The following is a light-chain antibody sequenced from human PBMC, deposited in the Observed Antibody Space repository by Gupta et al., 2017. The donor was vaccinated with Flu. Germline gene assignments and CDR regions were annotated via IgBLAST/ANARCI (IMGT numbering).Light chain of an antibody. J-gene: IGLJ3*02. CDR3: SSYTSSTTPV. Sequence: QSALTQPASVSGTPGQSITISCTGTSNDVGGYSYVSWYQQRPGKAPKLMIYEVTNRHSGVSNRFSGSKSGNTASLTISGLQAEDEAYYYCSSYTSSTTPVFGGGTELTVL. V-gene: IGLV2-14*01. CDR1: SNDVGGYSY. CDR2: EVT.